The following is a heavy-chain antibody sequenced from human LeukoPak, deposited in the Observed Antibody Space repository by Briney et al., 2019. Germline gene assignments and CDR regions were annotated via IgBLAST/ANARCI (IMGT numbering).Heavy chain of an antibody. J-gene: IGHJ1*01. Sequence: SETLSLTCAVYGGSFSGYYWSWIRQPPGKGLEWIGEINHSGSTNYNPSLKSRVTISVDTSKNQFSLKLSSVTAEDTAVYYCARGRGSSWRKYFQHWGQGTLVTVPS. V-gene: IGHV4-34*01. CDR1: GGSFSGYY. CDR3: ARGRGSSWRKYFQH. CDR2: INHSGST. D-gene: IGHD6-13*01.